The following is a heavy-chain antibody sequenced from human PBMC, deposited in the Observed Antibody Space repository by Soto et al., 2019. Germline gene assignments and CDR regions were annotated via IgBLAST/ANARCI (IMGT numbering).Heavy chain of an antibody. CDR3: GRGLFAGDV. CDR2: INPNGGST. J-gene: IGHJ6*04. CDR1: GYTFTSYY. V-gene: IGHV1-46*03. Sequence: QVQLVQSGAEVKKPGASVKVSCKASGYTFTSYYIHWVRQAPGQGLEWMGIINPNGGSTNYAQKVQGRITLTKETSKSPVYMEPSSLRSEDTAVYYCGRGLFAGDVWGKGTSVTVSS.